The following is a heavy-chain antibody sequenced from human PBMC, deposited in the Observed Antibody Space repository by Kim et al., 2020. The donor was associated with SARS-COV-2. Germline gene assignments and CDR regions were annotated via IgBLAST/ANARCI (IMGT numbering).Heavy chain of an antibody. D-gene: IGHD1-26*01. J-gene: IGHJ3*02. CDR1: GGSFSGYY. V-gene: IGHV4-34*01. CDR2: INHSGST. CDR3: ARVYQGSAFDI. Sequence: SETLSLTCAVYGGSFSGYYWSWIRQPPGKGLEWIGEINHSGSTNYNPSLKSRVTISVDTSKNQFSLKLSSVTAADTAVYYCARVYQGSAFDIWGQGTMVTVSS.